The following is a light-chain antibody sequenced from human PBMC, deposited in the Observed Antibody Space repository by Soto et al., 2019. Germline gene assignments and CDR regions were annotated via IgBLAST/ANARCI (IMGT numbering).Light chain of an antibody. CDR1: QSVSGIY. V-gene: IGKV3-20*01. CDR3: QQYCTSPPYT. J-gene: IGKJ2*01. Sequence: EIVLTQSPGTLSLSPGERATLSCRASQSVSGIYLAWYQQKPGQAPRLLIYGASSRATGIPDRFSGSGSGTDFTITISRLEPDDFAVYYCQQYCTSPPYTFGQGTKVEIK. CDR2: GAS.